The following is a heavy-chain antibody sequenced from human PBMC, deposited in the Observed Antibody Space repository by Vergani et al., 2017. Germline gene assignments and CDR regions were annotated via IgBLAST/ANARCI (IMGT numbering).Heavy chain of an antibody. CDR1: GFTLSNYD. Sequence: QVQLVESGGGVVQRGGSLRLSCATSGFTLSNYDMQWIRPGPGKGLEFVAFIQFDGSNQYYADSVKGRFTLSRDFSKNTLYLQMNSLRTNDTATYYCAKLFRGWGIDYWGQGTQVIVSS. V-gene: IGHV3-30*02. CDR2: IQFDGSNQ. CDR3: AKLFRGWGIDY. D-gene: IGHD3-16*01. J-gene: IGHJ4*02.